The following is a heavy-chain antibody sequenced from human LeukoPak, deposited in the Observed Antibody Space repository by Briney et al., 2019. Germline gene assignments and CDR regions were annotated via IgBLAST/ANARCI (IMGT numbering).Heavy chain of an antibody. CDR1: GFTFSSYA. Sequence: GGSLRLSCAASGFTFSSYAMHWVRQAPGKGLEWVAVISYDGSNKYYADSVKGRFTISRDNSKNTLYLQMNRLRAEDTAVYYCARDEESIPAVGYFDYWGQGTLVTVSS. V-gene: IGHV3-30-3*01. CDR2: ISYDGSNK. CDR3: ARDEESIPAVGYFDY. D-gene: IGHD6-13*01. J-gene: IGHJ4*02.